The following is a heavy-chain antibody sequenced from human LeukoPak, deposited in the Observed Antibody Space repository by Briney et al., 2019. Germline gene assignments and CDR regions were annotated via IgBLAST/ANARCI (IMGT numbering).Heavy chain of an antibody. J-gene: IGHJ5*02. CDR3: ARMFQTVTNWFDP. CDR1: GYTFTGYY. CDR2: INPNSGGT. D-gene: IGHD1-14*01. Sequence: ASVKVSCKASGYTFTGYYTHWVRQAPGQGLEWMGWINPNSGGTNYAQKFQGRVSMTRDTSISTVYMELSRLTSDDTAVYYCARMFQTVTNWFDPWGQGTLVTVSS. V-gene: IGHV1-2*02.